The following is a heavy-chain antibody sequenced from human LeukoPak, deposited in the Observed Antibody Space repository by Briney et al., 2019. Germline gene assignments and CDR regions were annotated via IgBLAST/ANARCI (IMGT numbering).Heavy chain of an antibody. Sequence: SETLSLTCTVFGGSISSYYWSWIRQPPGKGLEWIGYIYYSGSTNYNPSLKSRVTISVDTSKNQFSLKLSSVTAADTAVYYCARRYNWNDFWFDPWGQGTLVTVSS. CDR2: IYYSGST. J-gene: IGHJ5*02. CDR1: GGSISSYY. D-gene: IGHD1-1*01. CDR3: ARRYNWNDFWFDP. V-gene: IGHV4-59*08.